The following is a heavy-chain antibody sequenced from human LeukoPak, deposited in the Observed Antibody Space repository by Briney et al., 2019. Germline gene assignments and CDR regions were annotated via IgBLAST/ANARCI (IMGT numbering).Heavy chain of an antibody. CDR1: GFTFSSYV. Sequence: PGGSLRLSCAASGFTFSSYVMSWVRQAPGKGLEWVSAISGSGGSTYYADSVKGRFTISRDNSKNTLYLQMNSLRAEDTAVYYCAKDQIYCTNDVCYVHFDYWGQGTLVTVSS. D-gene: IGHD2-8*01. V-gene: IGHV3-23*01. CDR2: ISGSGGST. J-gene: IGHJ4*02. CDR3: AKDQIYCTNDVCYVHFDY.